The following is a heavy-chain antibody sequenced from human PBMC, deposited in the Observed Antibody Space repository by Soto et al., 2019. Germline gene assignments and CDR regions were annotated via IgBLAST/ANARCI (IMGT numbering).Heavy chain of an antibody. CDR3: ARAGAGKLLDY. J-gene: IGHJ4*02. D-gene: IGHD6-13*01. V-gene: IGHV3-23*01. CDR1: GFTISSLA. CDR2: ISGSGGST. Sequence: TGGSLRLSSAASGFTISSLAMSWVRQDPGRGLEWVSAISGSGGSTYYADSVKGRFTISRDNAKITQYLQMNSLRAEDTAVYYCARAGAGKLLDYWGQGTLVTVSS.